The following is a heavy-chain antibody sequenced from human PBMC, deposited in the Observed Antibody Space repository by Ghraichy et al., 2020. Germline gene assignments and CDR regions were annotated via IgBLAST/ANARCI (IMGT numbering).Heavy chain of an antibody. Sequence: GGSLRLSCAASGFTFSSYAISWVRQAPWKGLEWVSAISGSGGSTYYADSVKGRFTISRDNSKNTLYLQMNSLRAEDTAVYYCAKDGSTSCHYYGMDVWGPGTTVTGSS. CDR2: ISGSGGST. J-gene: IGHJ6*02. V-gene: IGHV3-23*01. CDR3: AKDGSTSCHYYGMDV. D-gene: IGHD2-2*01. CDR1: GFTFSSYA.